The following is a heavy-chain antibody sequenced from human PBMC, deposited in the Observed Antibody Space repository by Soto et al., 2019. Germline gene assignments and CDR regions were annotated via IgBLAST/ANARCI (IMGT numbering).Heavy chain of an antibody. Sequence: QVQLVQSGAEVKKTGASVKVSCKVSGYTLAELSMHWVRQAPGKGLEWMGGLDPEDGETVYAQKFQVRLTMAEDTSTDTAYMELSSLTSEDTAFYYCAADMVNVLTSYPPLGYWGQATLVTVSS. J-gene: IGHJ4*02. CDR3: AADMVNVLTSYPPLGY. V-gene: IGHV1-24*01. CDR2: LDPEDGET. D-gene: IGHD3-9*01. CDR1: GYTLAELS.